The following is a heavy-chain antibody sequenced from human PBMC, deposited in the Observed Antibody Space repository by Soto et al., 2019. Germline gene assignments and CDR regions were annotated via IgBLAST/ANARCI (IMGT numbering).Heavy chain of an antibody. V-gene: IGHV4-34*01. Sequence: QVQLQQWGAGLLKPSETLSLTCAVYGGSFSGYYWSWIRQPPGKGLEWIGEINHSGSTNYNPSLMSRVTISVDTSKNQFSLKLSSVTAADTAVYYCAMGAVAGRNFDYWGQGTLVTVSS. CDR3: AMGAVAGRNFDY. J-gene: IGHJ4*02. CDR2: INHSGST. D-gene: IGHD6-19*01. CDR1: GGSFSGYY.